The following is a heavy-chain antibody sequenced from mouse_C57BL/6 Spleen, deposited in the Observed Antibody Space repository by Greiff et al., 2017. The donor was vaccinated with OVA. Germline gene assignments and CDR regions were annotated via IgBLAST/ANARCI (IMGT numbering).Heavy chain of an antibody. CDR1: GYTFTDYY. CDR2: INPNNGGT. Sequence: EVQLQQSGPELVKPGASVKISCKASGYTFTDYYMNWVKQSHGKSLEWIGDINPNNGGTSYNQKFKGKATLTVDKSSSTAYMELRSLTSEDSAVYYCARPLLFAWFAYWGQGTLVTVSA. V-gene: IGHV1-26*01. D-gene: IGHD2-1*01. J-gene: IGHJ3*01. CDR3: ARPLLFAWFAY.